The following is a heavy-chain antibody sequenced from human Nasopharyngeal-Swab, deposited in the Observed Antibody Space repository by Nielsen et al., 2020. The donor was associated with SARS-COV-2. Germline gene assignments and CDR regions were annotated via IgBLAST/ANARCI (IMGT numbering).Heavy chain of an antibody. Sequence: SETLSLTCTVSGGSISSGCYYWSWIRQPAGQGLEWIGRIYTSGSTNYNPSLKSRVTISVDTSKTQFSLKLSSVTAADTAVYYCARQCGGDCYSLYYYYGMDVWGQGTTVTVSS. CDR3: ARQCGGDCYSLYYYYGMDV. V-gene: IGHV4-61*02. CDR2: IYTSGST. CDR1: GGSISSGCYY. J-gene: IGHJ6*02. D-gene: IGHD2-21*02.